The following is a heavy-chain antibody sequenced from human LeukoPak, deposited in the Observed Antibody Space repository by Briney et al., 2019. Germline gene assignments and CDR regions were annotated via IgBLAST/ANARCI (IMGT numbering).Heavy chain of an antibody. Sequence: SKTLSLTCTVSGGSISSYDWSWIRQPPGKGPEWIGYIYYSGSTNYNPSLKSRVTISVDTSKNQFSLKLSSVTAADTAVYYCAKVGLDYSSSWYEDNWFDPWGQGTLVTVSS. CDR2: IYYSGST. J-gene: IGHJ5*02. V-gene: IGHV4-59*01. CDR3: AKVGLDYSSSWYEDNWFDP. CDR1: GGSISSYD. D-gene: IGHD6-13*01.